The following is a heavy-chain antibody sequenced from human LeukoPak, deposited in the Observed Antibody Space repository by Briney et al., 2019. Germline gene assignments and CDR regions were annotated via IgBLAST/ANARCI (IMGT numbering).Heavy chain of an antibody. Sequence: GGSLRLSCAASGFTFSSYSMDWVRQAPGRGLEWVSSVSSSSTYIYYADSVKGRFTISRDNAKNSLYLQMSSLRAEDTALYYCARAPSDRTKYMVVWGKGTTVTVSS. J-gene: IGHJ6*04. D-gene: IGHD2-15*01. V-gene: IGHV3-21*01. CDR3: ARAPSDRTKYMVV. CDR2: VSSSSTYI. CDR1: GFTFSSYS.